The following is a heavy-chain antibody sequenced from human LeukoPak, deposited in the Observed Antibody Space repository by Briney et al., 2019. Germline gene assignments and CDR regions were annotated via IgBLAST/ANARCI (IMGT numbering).Heavy chain of an antibody. CDR1: GYSITSGYY. CDR2: IYHSGST. CDR3: ARRYSNYFFDY. V-gene: IGHV4-38-2*01. Sequence: SETLSLTCAVSGYSITSGYYWAWIRQPPGKGLEWIGNIYHSGSTYYNPSLKSRVTISVDTSKYQFSLKLSSVTAADTAVYYCARRYSNYFFDYWGQGTLVTVSS. J-gene: IGHJ4*02. D-gene: IGHD4-11*01.